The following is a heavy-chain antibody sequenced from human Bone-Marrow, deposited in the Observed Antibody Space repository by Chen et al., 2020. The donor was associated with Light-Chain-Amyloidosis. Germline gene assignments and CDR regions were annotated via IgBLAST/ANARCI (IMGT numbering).Heavy chain of an antibody. CDR1: GGSISSSSYY. CDR3: ARRYYDYVWGSYRSYYFDY. CDR2: IYYSGST. J-gene: IGHJ4*02. Sequence: QLQLQESGPGLVKPSETLSLTCTVSGGSISSSSYYWGWIRQPPGKGLEWIGSIYYSGSTYYNPSLKSRVTISVDTSKNQFSLKLSSVTAADTAVYYCARRYYDYVWGSYRSYYFDYWGQGTLVTVSS. D-gene: IGHD3-16*02. V-gene: IGHV4-39*01.